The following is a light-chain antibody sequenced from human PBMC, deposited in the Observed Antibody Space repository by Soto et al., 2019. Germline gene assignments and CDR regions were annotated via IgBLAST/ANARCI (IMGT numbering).Light chain of an antibody. CDR3: QQYNTFWT. CDR2: DVS. J-gene: IGKJ1*01. Sequence: IQMTQSPSTLSASVGARVPITCRASQSISSWLAWYQQKPGKAPKLLIYDVSSLESGVPSRFSGSGSGTEFTLTISSLQPDDFATYYCQQYNTFWTFGQGTKVDIK. CDR1: QSISSW. V-gene: IGKV1-5*01.